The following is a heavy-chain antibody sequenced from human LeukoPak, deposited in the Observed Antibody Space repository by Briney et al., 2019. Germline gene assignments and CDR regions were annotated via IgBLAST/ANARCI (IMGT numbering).Heavy chain of an antibody. Sequence: GGSLRLSCAASGFTFSSYPMIWVRQAPGRGLKWVSTIDASGGSIYYADSVKGRFTVSRDNSKSMLYVQMNSLRAEDTAVYYCARRDLSGYFDYWGQGALVTVSS. D-gene: IGHD2/OR15-2a*01. CDR3: ARRDLSGYFDY. V-gene: IGHV3-23*01. CDR2: IDASGGSI. J-gene: IGHJ4*02. CDR1: GFTFSSYP.